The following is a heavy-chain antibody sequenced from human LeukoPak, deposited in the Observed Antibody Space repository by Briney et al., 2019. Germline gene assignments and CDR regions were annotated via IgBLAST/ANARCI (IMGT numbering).Heavy chain of an antibody. J-gene: IGHJ3*02. D-gene: IGHD7-27*01. Sequence: GGGLRLSCAASRFSLSSYSITWGREAPGKGRESVVNINQEGREKNYVDSVKGRFTISRDYAKNSLYLQMNSLRAEDTAVYYCARSRLWGNDAFDIWGQGTMVTVSS. CDR1: RFSLSSYS. V-gene: IGHV3-7*05. CDR2: INQEGREK. CDR3: ARSRLWGNDAFDI.